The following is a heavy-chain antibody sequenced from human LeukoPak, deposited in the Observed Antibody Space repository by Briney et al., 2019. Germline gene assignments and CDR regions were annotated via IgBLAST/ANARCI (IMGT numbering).Heavy chain of an antibody. CDR3: ARVGDWNDLVY. V-gene: IGHV4-59*01. Sequence: SETLSLTCTVSGGSISPYYWSWIRQTPGKGLEWIGYILYSVTTTNYNPSLKSRVTISVDTSKNQFSLKLSSVTAADTAVYYCARVGDWNDLVYWGQGTLVTVSS. CDR2: ILYSVTT. J-gene: IGHJ4*02. CDR1: GGSISPYY. D-gene: IGHD1-1*01.